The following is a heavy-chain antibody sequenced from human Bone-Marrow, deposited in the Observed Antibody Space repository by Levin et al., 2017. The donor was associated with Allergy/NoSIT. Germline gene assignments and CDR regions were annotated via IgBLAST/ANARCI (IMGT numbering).Heavy chain of an antibody. D-gene: IGHD7-27*01. CDR2: IYDSGST. J-gene: IGHJ4*01. CDR1: GGSISSYY. CDR3: GRASSKLWKIHY. Sequence: SETLSLTCTVSGGSISSYYWNWIRQPPGKGLEWIGNIYDSGSTKYNPALKSRLTISIDTSKNPFSLNLTSVSGSATAGYYCGRASSKLWKIHYWGQGTLVTVSS. V-gene: IGHV4-59*01.